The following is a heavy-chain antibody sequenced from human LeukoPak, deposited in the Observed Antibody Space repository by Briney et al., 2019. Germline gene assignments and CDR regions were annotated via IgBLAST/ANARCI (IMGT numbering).Heavy chain of an antibody. CDR3: ARDYD. V-gene: IGHV3-7*04. J-gene: IGHJ4*02. CDR2: IKPDGSER. Sequence: GGSLRLSCAASGFAFSSNWMTWVRQAPGKGVEWVANIKPDGSERYYVESVKGRFTISRDNAKNSVFLQMDSLRAEDSALYYCARDYDWGQGTLVTVSS. D-gene: IGHD3-16*01. CDR1: GFAFSSNW.